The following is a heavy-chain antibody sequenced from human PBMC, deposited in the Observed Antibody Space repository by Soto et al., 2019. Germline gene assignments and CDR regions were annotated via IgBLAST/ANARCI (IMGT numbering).Heavy chain of an antibody. V-gene: IGHV5-51*01. J-gene: IGHJ4*02. D-gene: IGHD3-22*01. CDR3: ARRDISGFPDY. CDR2: IHPGDSDS. CDR1: GYSFNNNW. Sequence: PGESLKISCKGSGYSFNNNWIGWVRQMPGKGLEWMGIIHPGDSDSRYSPSFQGQVTMSVDKSINTAYLQWSSLKASDTAMYYCARRDISGFPDYWGRGTLVTVSS.